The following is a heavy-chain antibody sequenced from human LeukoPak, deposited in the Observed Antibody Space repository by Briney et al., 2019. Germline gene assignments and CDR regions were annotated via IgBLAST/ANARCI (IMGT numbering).Heavy chain of an antibody. Sequence: GRSLRLSCAASGFTFSSYAMHWVRQAPGKGLEWVAVISYDGSNKYYADSVKGRFTISRDNSKNTLYLQMNSLRAEDTAVYYCARDGGVENWFDPWGQGTLVTVSS. D-gene: IGHD3-16*01. CDR2: ISYDGSNK. CDR1: GFTFSSYA. V-gene: IGHV3-30*04. J-gene: IGHJ5*02. CDR3: ARDGGVENWFDP.